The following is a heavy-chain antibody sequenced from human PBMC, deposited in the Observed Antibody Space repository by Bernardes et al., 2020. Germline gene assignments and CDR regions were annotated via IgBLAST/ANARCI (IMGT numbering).Heavy chain of an antibody. V-gene: IGHV3-23*01. J-gene: IGHJ4*01. CDR2: ISRAGEIT. CDR1: GFTFRNYV. Sequence: GGSLRLSCAASGFTFRNYVMNWVRQAPGKGLEWVSVISRAGEITYYADSVRGRFTISRDNSKNTPYLQMNSLRVDDTAVFYCAKSLLVFTVVDWGHGTLVTFSP. D-gene: IGHD3-22*01. CDR3: AKSLLVFTVVD.